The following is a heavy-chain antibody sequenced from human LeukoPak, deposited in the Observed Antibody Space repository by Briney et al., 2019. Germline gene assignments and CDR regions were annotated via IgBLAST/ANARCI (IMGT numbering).Heavy chain of an antibody. CDR3: ARGPLGRGWYYFDY. CDR1: GYTFTSYG. CDR2: ISAYNGNT. Sequence: ASVKVSCKASGYTFTSYGISWVRQAPGQGLEWMGWISAYNGNTNYAQKLQGRVTMTTDASTSTAYMELRSLRSDDTAVYYCARGPLGRGWYYFDYWGQGTLVTVSS. V-gene: IGHV1-18*01. J-gene: IGHJ4*02. D-gene: IGHD6-19*01.